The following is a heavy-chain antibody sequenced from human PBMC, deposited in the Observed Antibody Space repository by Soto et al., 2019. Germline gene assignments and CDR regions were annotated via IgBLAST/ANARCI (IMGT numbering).Heavy chain of an antibody. CDR2: ISYDGSNK. CDR1: GFTFSSYG. CDR3: AEDGAPDVEMATICFDF. Sequence: GGSLRLSCAASGFTFSSYGMHWVRQAPGKGLEWVAVISYDGSNKYYADSVKGRFTISRDNSKNTLYLQMNSLRAEDTAVYYCAEDGAPDVEMATICFDFWGQGTLVTVSS. V-gene: IGHV3-30*18. D-gene: IGHD5-12*01. J-gene: IGHJ4*02.